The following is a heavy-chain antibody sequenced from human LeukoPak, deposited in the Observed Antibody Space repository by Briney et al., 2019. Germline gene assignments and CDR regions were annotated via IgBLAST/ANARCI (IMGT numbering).Heavy chain of an antibody. J-gene: IGHJ4*02. CDR3: ARGPSKYYFDY. CDR1: GFTFSSYG. CDR2: IRYDGSNK. V-gene: IGHV3-30*02. Sequence: GSLRLSCAASGFTFSSYGMHWVRQAPGKGLEWVAFIRYDGSNKYYADSVKGRFTISRDNAKNSLYLQMNSLRAEDTAVYYCARGPSKYYFDYWGQGTLVTVSS.